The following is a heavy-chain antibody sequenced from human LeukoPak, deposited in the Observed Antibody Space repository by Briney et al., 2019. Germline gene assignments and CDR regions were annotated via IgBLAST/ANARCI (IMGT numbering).Heavy chain of an antibody. J-gene: IGHJ4*02. D-gene: IGHD6-13*01. CDR1: GYTFTSYY. Sequence: ASMKVSCKASGYTFTSYYMHWVRQAPGQGLEWMGIINPSGGSTSYAQKFQGRVTMTRDTPTSTVYMELSSLRSEDTAVYYCARAGRIYIAAAQSVDYWGQGTLVTVSS. V-gene: IGHV1-46*01. CDR2: INPSGGST. CDR3: ARAGRIYIAAAQSVDY.